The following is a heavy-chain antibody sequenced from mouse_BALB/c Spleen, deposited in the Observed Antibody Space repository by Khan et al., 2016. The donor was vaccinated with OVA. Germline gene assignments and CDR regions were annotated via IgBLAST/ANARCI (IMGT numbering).Heavy chain of an antibody. CDR1: GDSITSGF. D-gene: IGHD1-1*01. J-gene: IGHJ4*01. V-gene: IGHV3-8*02. CDR2: VTYSGNT. CDR3: ARSYGSWAIDY. Sequence: EVQLQESGPSLVKPSQTLSLTCSVTGDSITSGFWNWIRKFPGNKFEYMGYVTYSGNTYYNQSLKSRISITRDTSKSQYYLQLNSVTTEDTATYVCARSYGSWAIDYWGQGTSVTVSS.